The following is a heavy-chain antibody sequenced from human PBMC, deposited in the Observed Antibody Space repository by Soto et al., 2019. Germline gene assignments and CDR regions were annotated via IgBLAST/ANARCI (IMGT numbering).Heavy chain of an antibody. CDR2: INAGNGNT. V-gene: IGHV1-3*01. D-gene: IGHD4-17*01. J-gene: IGHJ4*02. CDR3: ARDPDYGDYGTSPADDY. CDR1: GYTFTSYG. Sequence: ASVKVSCKASGYTFTSYGISWVRQAPGQGLEWMGWINAGNGNTKYSQKFQGRVTITRDTSASTAYMELSSLRSEDTAAYYCARDPDYGDYGTSPADDYWGQGTLVTVSS.